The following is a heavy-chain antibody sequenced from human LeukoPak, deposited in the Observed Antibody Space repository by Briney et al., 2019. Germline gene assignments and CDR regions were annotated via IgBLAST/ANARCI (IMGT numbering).Heavy chain of an antibody. Sequence: GGSLRLSCAASGFTFSSYEMNWVRQAPGKGLEWVSYISSSGSTIYYADSVKGRFTISRDNAKNSLYLQMNSLRAEDTAVYYCARGLHDYGDYVRAFDIWGQGTMVTVSS. D-gene: IGHD4-17*01. CDR2: ISSSGSTI. CDR1: GFTFSSYE. V-gene: IGHV3-48*03. J-gene: IGHJ3*02. CDR3: ARGLHDYGDYVRAFDI.